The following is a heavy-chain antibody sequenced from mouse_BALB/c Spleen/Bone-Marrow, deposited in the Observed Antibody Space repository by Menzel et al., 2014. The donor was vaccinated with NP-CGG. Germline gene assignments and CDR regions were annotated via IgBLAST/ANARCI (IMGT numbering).Heavy chain of an antibody. Sequence: EVQLQESGGGLVQPGGSLKLSCAAPGFDFSRYWMSWVRQAPGKGLEWIGEINPYSSTINYTPSLKDKFIISRDNAKNTLYLQMSKVRSEDTALYCCARLGYYGWFAYWGQGTLVTVSA. CDR1: GFDFSRYW. J-gene: IGHJ3*01. D-gene: IGHD2-3*01. V-gene: IGHV4-1*02. CDR3: ARLGYYGWFAY. CDR2: INPYSSTI.